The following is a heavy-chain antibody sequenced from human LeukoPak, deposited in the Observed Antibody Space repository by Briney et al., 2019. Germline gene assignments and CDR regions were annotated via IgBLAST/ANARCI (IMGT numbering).Heavy chain of an antibody. CDR3: ARVLRCSSTSCRGSSFDP. CDR1: GVSISSYY. J-gene: IGHJ5*02. CDR2: IYYSGST. Sequence: SETLSLTCTVSGVSISSYYWSWIRQPPGKGLEWIGYIYYSGSTNYNPSLKSRVTISVDTSKNQFSLKLSSVTAADTAVYYCARVLRCSSTSCRGSSFDPWGQGTLVTVSS. V-gene: IGHV4-59*01. D-gene: IGHD2-2*01.